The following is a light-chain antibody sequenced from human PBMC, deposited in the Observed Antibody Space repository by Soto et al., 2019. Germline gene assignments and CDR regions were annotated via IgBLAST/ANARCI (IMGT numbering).Light chain of an antibody. J-gene: IGKJ2*01. CDR1: QGIGTW. Sequence: DIQMTQSPSSVSASVGDRVTITCRASQGIGTWLAWYQHKPGKAPELLIYGASSLQSGVPSRFDGTGSGTDFTLTINGLQPDDFATYYCQQANTFPFTFGQGTKLEIK. CDR3: QQANTFPFT. CDR2: GAS. V-gene: IGKV1-12*01.